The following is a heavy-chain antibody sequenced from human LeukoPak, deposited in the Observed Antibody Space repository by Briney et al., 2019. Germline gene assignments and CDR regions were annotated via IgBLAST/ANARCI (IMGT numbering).Heavy chain of an antibody. CDR1: GFTFSSYS. CDR2: ISSSSSYI. V-gene: IGHV3-21*01. J-gene: IGHJ3*02. CDR3: ARGYDSSGDAFDI. D-gene: IGHD3-22*01. Sequence: GGSLRLSCAASGFTFSSYSMTWVRQAPGKGLEWVSSISSSSSYIYYADSVKGRFTISRDNAKNSLYLQMNSLRAEDTAVYYCARGYDSSGDAFDIWGQGTMVTVSS.